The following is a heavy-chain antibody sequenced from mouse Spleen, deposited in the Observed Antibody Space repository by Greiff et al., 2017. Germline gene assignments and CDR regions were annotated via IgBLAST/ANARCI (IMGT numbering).Heavy chain of an antibody. CDR3: ARSNREDAY. Sequence: EVQLQQSGPELVKPGASVKISCKASGYTFTDYYMNWVKQSHGKSLEWIGDINPNNGGTSYNQKFKGKATLTVDKSSSTAYMELRSLTSEDSAVYYCARSNREDAYWGQGALVTVSA. D-gene: IGHD2-5*01. CDR1: GYTFTDYY. J-gene: IGHJ3*01. CDR2: INPNNGGT. V-gene: IGHV1-26*01.